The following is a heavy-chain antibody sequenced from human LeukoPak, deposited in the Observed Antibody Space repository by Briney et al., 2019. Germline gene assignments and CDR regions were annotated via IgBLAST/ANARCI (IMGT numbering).Heavy chain of an antibody. D-gene: IGHD6-6*01. CDR1: GYTFPGYY. Sequence: GASVKVSCKASGYTFPGYYMHWVRQAPGQGLEWMGWINPNSGGTNYAQKFQGRVTMTRDTSISTAYMELGRLRSDDTAVYYCAREHSSSSGKVFDSWGQGTLVTVSS. CDR3: AREHSSSSGKVFDS. J-gene: IGHJ4*02. V-gene: IGHV1-2*02. CDR2: INPNSGGT.